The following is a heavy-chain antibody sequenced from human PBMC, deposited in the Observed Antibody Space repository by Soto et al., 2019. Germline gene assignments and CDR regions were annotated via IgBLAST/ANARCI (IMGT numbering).Heavy chain of an antibody. CDR1: GFTFSSYG. J-gene: IGHJ6*02. CDR3: ARERVGLGYSSGWYGLIFGYYGMDV. V-gene: IGHV3-33*01. CDR2: IWYDGSNK. D-gene: IGHD6-19*01. Sequence: GGSLRLSCAASGFTFSSYGMHWVRQAPGKGLEWVAVIWYDGSNKYYADSVKGRFTISRDNSKNTLYLQMNSLRAEDTAVYYCARERVGLGYSSGWYGLIFGYYGMDVWGQGTTVTVSS.